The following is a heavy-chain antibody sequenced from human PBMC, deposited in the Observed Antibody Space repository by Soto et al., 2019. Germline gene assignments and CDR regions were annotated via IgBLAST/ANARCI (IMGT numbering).Heavy chain of an antibody. V-gene: IGHV4-30-4*01. CDR2: IYYSGNT. J-gene: IGHJ4*02. CDR1: GGSIRSGGYY. Sequence: SSETLSLTCTVSGGSIRSGGYYWSWVRQNPRRGLEWIGNIYYSGNTYYNPSLKSRLTISVDTSKNQFSLKLGSVTAADTAVYYCARYYYGSGSYSERRYYFDYWGQGTLVTVSS. D-gene: IGHD3-10*01. CDR3: ARYYYGSGSYSERRYYFDY.